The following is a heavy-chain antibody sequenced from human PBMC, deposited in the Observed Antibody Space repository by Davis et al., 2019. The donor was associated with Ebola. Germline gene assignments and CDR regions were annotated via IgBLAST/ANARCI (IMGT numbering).Heavy chain of an antibody. CDR2: ISYRGSA. CDR3: ASLDVAMVHYYYMDV. Sequence: PSETLSLTCTVSGGSISSYYWSWIRQPPGKGLEWIAFISYRGSANYNPSLKSRVTLSVDTSKNQFSLKMTSVTAADTAVYYCASLDVAMVHYYYMDVWGKGTTVTVSS. J-gene: IGHJ6*03. CDR1: GGSISSYY. D-gene: IGHD5-18*01. V-gene: IGHV4-59*01.